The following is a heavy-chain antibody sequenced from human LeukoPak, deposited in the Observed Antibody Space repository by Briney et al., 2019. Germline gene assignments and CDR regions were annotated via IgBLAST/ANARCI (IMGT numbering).Heavy chain of an antibody. V-gene: IGHV3-23*01. Sequence: AGGSLRLSCAASGFTFSSYAMSWVRQAPGKGLEWVSAISGSGGSTYYADSVKGRFTISRDNSKYTLYLQMNSLRAEDTAVYYCAKVSYDFWSGYYTCLDYWGQGTLVTVSS. CDR2: ISGSGGST. D-gene: IGHD3-3*01. J-gene: IGHJ4*02. CDR1: GFTFSSYA. CDR3: AKVSYDFWSGYYTCLDY.